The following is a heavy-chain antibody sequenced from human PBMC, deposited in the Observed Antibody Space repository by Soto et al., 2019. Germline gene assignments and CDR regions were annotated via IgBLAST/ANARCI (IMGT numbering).Heavy chain of an antibody. J-gene: IGHJ4*02. CDR2: MYNSGST. V-gene: IGHV4-59*01. CDR3: ASGKQLDRFDY. CDR1: GGSISGDH. D-gene: IGHD5-18*01. Sequence: SETLSLTCSVSGGSISGDHWSWVRQPPGKGLEWIGYMYNSGSTNNNPSLKSRVTISLDTPKNQVSLKLSSVTAADTAVYYCASGKQLDRFDYWGQETQVTVSS.